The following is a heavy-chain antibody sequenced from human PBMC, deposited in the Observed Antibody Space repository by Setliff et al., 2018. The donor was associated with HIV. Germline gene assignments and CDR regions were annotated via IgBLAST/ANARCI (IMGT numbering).Heavy chain of an antibody. CDR3: ARDSDIVATTPGY. CDR2: INTYNGNT. V-gene: IGHV1-18*01. J-gene: IGHJ4*02. CDR1: GYTFTSYA. D-gene: IGHD5-12*01. Sequence: ASVKVSCKASGYTFTSYAMHWVRQAPGQRLEWMGWINTYNGNTYYAQKLQGRVTVTTDTSTSTAYMELRSLRSDDTAVYYCARDSDIVATTPGYWGQGTLVTVSS.